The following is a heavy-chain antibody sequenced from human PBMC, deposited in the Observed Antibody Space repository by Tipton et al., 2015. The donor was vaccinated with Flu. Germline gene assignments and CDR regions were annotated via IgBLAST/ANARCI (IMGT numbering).Heavy chain of an antibody. CDR2: IKQDGGKE. D-gene: IGHD1-14*01. J-gene: IGHJ4*02. CDR3: VKMPDFDY. Sequence: SLRLSCAASGFTFSSYWMSWVRQAPGKGLEWVANIKQDGGKENYVDSVRGRFTISRDNAKNSLYLQMNSLRVDDTAVYFCVKMPDFDYWGQGTLVTVSS. V-gene: IGHV3-7*01. CDR1: GFTFSSYW.